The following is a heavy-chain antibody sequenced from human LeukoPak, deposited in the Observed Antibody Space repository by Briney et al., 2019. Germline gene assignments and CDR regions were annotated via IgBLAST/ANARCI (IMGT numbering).Heavy chain of an antibody. CDR3: ARGGGYYDYVWGSYRHLDY. Sequence: SSETLSLTCAVYGGSFSGYYWSWIRQPPGKGLEWIGEINHSGSTNYNPSLKSRVTISVDTSKNQFSLKLSSVAAADTAVYYCARGGGYYDYVWGSYRHLDYWGQGTLVTVSS. J-gene: IGHJ4*02. CDR2: INHSGST. V-gene: IGHV4-34*01. CDR1: GGSFSGYY. D-gene: IGHD3-16*02.